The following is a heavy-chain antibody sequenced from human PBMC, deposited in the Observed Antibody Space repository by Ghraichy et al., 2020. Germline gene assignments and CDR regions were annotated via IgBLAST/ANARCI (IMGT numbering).Heavy chain of an antibody. J-gene: IGHJ4*02. V-gene: IGHV4-61*01. D-gene: IGHD5-18*01. CDR3: ARYNGYGDY. Sequence: SETLSLTCTVSGGSVSSGSFYWTWIRQPPGKGLEWIGDIYYSGRTSYNPSLKSRVTISLDTSKNPFSLELSSVTAADTALYYCARYNGYGDYWGQGTLVTVSS. CDR2: IYYSGRT. CDR1: GGSVSSGSFY.